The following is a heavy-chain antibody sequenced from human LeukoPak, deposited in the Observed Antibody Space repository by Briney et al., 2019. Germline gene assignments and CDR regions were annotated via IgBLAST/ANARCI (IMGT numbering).Heavy chain of an antibody. CDR3: VRRGSNYPYYMDD. D-gene: IGHD4-11*01. V-gene: IGHV3-23*01. CDR2: ISASGRNT. Sequence: GRSLRLSCAASGFTFDDYAMSWVRQAPGKGLEWVSVISASGRNTYYSDSAKGQFTISRDNSKNTLYLQMSSLRAEDTAVYYCVRRGSNYPYYMDDWGKGTTVTVSS. J-gene: IGHJ6*03. CDR1: GFTFDDYA.